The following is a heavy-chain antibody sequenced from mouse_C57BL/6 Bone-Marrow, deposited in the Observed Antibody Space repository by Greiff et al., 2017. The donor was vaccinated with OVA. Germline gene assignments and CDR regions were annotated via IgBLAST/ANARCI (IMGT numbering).Heavy chain of an antibody. Sequence: QVQLQQSGAELVRPGSSVKLSCKASGYTFTSYWMDWVKQRPGQGLEWIGNIYPSDSETHYNQKFKDKATLTVDKSSSTAYMQLSSLTSEDSAVYYCARGWGGSWCAYWGQGTLVTVSA. CDR1: GYTFTSYW. CDR2: IYPSDSET. V-gene: IGHV1-61*01. J-gene: IGHJ3*01. CDR3: ARGWGGSWCAY. D-gene: IGHD2-3*01.